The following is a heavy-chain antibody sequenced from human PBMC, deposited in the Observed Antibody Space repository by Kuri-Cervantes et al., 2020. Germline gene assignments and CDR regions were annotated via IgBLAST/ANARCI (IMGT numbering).Heavy chain of an antibody. J-gene: IGHJ5*02. CDR2: IRYDGSNE. CDR1: GFTFSNYG. V-gene: IGHV3-30*02. D-gene: IGHD3-16*01. Sequence: GESLKISCAASGFTFSNYGMHWVRQALGKGLEWVAFIRYDGSNEYYADSVKGRFTISRDNSKNTLYLQMNSLRAEDTAVYYCARVTLRGNWFDPWGQGTLVTVSS. CDR3: ARVTLRGNWFDP.